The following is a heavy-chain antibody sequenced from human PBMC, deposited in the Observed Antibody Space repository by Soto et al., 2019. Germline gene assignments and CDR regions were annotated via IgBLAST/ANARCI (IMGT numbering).Heavy chain of an antibody. CDR3: ASLPWANYYYYFMDV. CDR1: GYTFTSYD. V-gene: IGHV1-8*01. D-gene: IGHD7-27*01. CDR2: MNPNSGNT. J-gene: IGHJ6*02. Sequence: QVQLVQSGAEVKKPGASVKVSCKASGYTFTSYDINWVRQATGQGREWMGWMNPNSGNTGYAQKFQGRVTMTRNTSRSTAYMELSSLRSEDTAVYYCASLPWANYYYYFMDVWGQGTTVTVSS.